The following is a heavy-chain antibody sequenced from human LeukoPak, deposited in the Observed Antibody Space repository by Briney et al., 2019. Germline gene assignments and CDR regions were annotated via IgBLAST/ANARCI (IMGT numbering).Heavy chain of an antibody. CDR2: IRYDGSDK. CDR3: ARGEGYYYYMDV. Sequence: QPGGSLRLSCAASGFTFSLCAMYWVRQAPGKGLEWVAFIRYDGSDKYYADSVRGRFTISRDNSKNTLFLQMSSLRVEDTAVYYCARGEGYYYYMDVWGKGTTVTVSS. J-gene: IGHJ6*03. V-gene: IGHV3-30*02. CDR1: GFTFSLCA.